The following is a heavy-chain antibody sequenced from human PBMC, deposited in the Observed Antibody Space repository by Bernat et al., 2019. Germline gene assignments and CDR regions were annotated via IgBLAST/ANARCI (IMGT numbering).Heavy chain of an antibody. CDR1: GGSFSGYY. V-gene: IGHV4-34*01. J-gene: IGHJ5*02. Sequence: QVQLQQWGAGLLKPSETLSLTCAVYGGSFSGYYWSWIRQPPGKGLEWIGEINHSGSTNYNPSLKSRDTISVATYKNQFALKLSSVTAAGTSVYCCAKGRGQDRARRCTGGVCYTGSSSRYLNTWGQGTLFTVSA. CDR3: AKGRGQDRARRCTGGVCYTGSSSRYLNT. D-gene: IGHD2-8*02. CDR2: INHSGST.